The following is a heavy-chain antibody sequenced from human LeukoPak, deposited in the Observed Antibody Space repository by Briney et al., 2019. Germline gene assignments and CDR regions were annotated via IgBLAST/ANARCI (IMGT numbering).Heavy chain of an antibody. J-gene: IGHJ4*02. CDR2: IIPILGIA. Sequence: SVKVSCKASGGTFSSYAISWVRQAPGQGLEWMGRIIPILGIANYAQKFQGRVTITADKSTSTAYMELSSLRPEDTAVYYCARDSGSYSIRPRFDYWGQGTLVTVSS. V-gene: IGHV1-69*04. CDR1: GGTFSSYA. D-gene: IGHD1-26*01. CDR3: ARDSGSYSIRPRFDY.